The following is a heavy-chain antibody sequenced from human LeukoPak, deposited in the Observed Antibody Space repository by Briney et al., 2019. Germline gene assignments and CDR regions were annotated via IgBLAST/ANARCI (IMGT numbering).Heavy chain of an antibody. CDR1: GGSISSSSYY. CDR3: ARVSYDILTGYYLYFDY. Sequence: HSETLSLTCTVSGGSISSSSYYWGWIRQPPGKGLEWIGSIYYSGSTYYNPSLKSRVTISVDTSKNQFSLKLSSVTAADTAVYYCARVSYDILTGYYLYFDYWGQGTLVTVS. J-gene: IGHJ4*02. D-gene: IGHD3-9*01. V-gene: IGHV4-39*07. CDR2: IYYSGST.